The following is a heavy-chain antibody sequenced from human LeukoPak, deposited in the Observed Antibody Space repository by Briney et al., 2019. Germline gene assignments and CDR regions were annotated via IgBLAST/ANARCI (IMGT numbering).Heavy chain of an antibody. J-gene: IGHJ3*02. Sequence: SQTLSLTCTVSGGSISSGDYYWSWIRQPPGKGLEWIGYIYYSGSTYYNPSLKSRVTISVDTSKNQFSLKLSSVTAADTAVYYCARDASDHDAFDIWVQGTMVTVSS. D-gene: IGHD2-21*01. CDR3: ARDASDHDAFDI. V-gene: IGHV4-30-4*08. CDR1: GGSISSGDYY. CDR2: IYYSGST.